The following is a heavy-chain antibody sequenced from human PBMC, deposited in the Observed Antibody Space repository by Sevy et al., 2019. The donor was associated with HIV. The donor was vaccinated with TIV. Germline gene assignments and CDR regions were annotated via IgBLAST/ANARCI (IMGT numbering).Heavy chain of an antibody. V-gene: IGHV4-4*07. CDR2: IYTSGST. CDR1: GGSISSYY. CDR3: ARGLVDTAILYYYYYGMDV. D-gene: IGHD5-18*01. J-gene: IGHJ6*02. Sequence: KQSQTLSLTCTVSGGSISSYYWSWIRQPAGKGLEWIGRIYTSGSTNYNPSLKSRVTMSVDTSKNQFSLKLSSVTAADTAVYYCARGLVDTAILYYYYYGMDVWGQGTTVTVSS.